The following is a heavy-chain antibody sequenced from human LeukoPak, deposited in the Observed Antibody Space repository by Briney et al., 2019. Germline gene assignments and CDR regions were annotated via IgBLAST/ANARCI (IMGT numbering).Heavy chain of an antibody. Sequence: ASVKVSCKASGYTFTSYGISWVRQAPGQGLEWMGWISAYNGNTNYAQKFQGRVTMTRDTSISTAYMELSRLRSDDTAVYYCARIPPYSSSWYYFDYWGQGTLVTVSS. CDR2: ISAYNGNT. V-gene: IGHV1-18*01. CDR3: ARIPPYSSSWYYFDY. J-gene: IGHJ4*02. CDR1: GYTFTSYG. D-gene: IGHD6-13*01.